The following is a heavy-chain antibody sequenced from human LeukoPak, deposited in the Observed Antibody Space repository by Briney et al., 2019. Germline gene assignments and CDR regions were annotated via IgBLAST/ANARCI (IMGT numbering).Heavy chain of an antibody. CDR2: ISSYDDST. Sequence: GASVKASCKASGYTFTSSGISWMRQAPGEGLEWRGWISSYDDSTNYAQKIQDRVTVTTDTSTSTVYMELRSLRSDDTAVYYCARARLPNAYFDYWGQGTLVTVSS. CDR1: GYTFTSSG. J-gene: IGHJ4*02. CDR3: ARARLPNAYFDY. D-gene: IGHD2-21*01. V-gene: IGHV1-18*01.